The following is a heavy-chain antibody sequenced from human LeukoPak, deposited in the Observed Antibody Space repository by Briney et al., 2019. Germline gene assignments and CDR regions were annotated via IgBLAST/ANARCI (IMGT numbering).Heavy chain of an antibody. CDR3: ARGPPNWGYDY. Sequence: HRASVKVSCKASGYTFISYDFNWVRQATGQRPEWMGWMSPNSGDTGYAQKFQDRVTMTRNTSISTAYMELSSLRSDDTAVYYCARGPPNWGYDYWGPGTLVTVSS. J-gene: IGHJ4*02. V-gene: IGHV1-8*01. D-gene: IGHD7-27*01. CDR2: MSPNSGDT. CDR1: GYTFISYD.